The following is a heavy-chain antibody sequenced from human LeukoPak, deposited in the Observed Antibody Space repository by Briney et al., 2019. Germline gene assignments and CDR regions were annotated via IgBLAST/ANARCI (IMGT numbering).Heavy chain of an antibody. CDR3: ARDPVGATNFDY. J-gene: IGHJ4*02. Sequence: GGSLRLSCAASGFTFSSYSMNWVRQAPGKGLEWVSSISGSSSYIYYADSVKGRFTISRDNAKNLLYLQMNSLRAEDTAVYYCARDPVGATNFDYWGQGTLVTVSS. V-gene: IGHV3-21*01. CDR1: GFTFSSYS. CDR2: ISGSSSYI. D-gene: IGHD1-26*01.